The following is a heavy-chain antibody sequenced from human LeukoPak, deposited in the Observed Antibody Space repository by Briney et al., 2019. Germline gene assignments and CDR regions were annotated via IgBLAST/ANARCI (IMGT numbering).Heavy chain of an antibody. CDR2: IYYSGTT. CDR1: GDSISTYY. Sequence: PSETPSLTCTVSGDSISTYYWSWIRQPPGKGLEWIGYIYYSGTTNYNPSLKSRVTISVDTSKNQFSLNLRSVTAADTAVFYCARISYRAFDIWGQGTMVTVSS. D-gene: IGHD1-26*01. J-gene: IGHJ3*02. V-gene: IGHV4-59*01. CDR3: ARISYRAFDI.